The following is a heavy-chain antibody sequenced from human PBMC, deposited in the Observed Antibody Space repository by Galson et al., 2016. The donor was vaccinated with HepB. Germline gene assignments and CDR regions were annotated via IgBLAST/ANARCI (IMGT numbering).Heavy chain of an antibody. D-gene: IGHD4-23*01. CDR3: ARGGGYSGYLGMDV. V-gene: IGHV3-13*01. J-gene: IGHJ6*02. CDR1: GFTFSSYD. CDR2: IGTSGDT. Sequence: SLRLSCAASGFTFSSYDMHWVRQATGKGLEWVSAIGTSGDTYYPGSVKGRFTISRENAKNSLYLQMNTLRAGDTAVYYCARGGGYSGYLGMDVWGQGTTVTVSS.